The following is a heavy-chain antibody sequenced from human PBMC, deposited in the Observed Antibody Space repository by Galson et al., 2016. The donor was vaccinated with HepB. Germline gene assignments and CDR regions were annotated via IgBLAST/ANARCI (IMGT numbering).Heavy chain of an antibody. CDR1: GYTFTSYA. CDR2: INAGNGNT. V-gene: IGHV1-3*01. CDR3: ARRGIAVAGFDY. Sequence: SVKVSCRASGYTFTSYAMHWVRQAPGQRLEWMGWINAGNGNTKYSQKFQGRVTITRDTSASTAYMELSSLRSEDTAVYYCARRGIAVAGFDYWGQGTLVTVSS. J-gene: IGHJ4*02. D-gene: IGHD6-19*01.